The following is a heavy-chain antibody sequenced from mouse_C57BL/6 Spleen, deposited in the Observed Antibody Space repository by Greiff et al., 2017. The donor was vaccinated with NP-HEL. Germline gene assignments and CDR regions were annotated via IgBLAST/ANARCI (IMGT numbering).Heavy chain of an antibody. CDR2: INPNYGTT. CDR1: GYSFTDYN. V-gene: IGHV1-39*01. CDR3: ARRRSSGHYFDY. Sequence: VQLQHSGPELVKPGASVKISCKASGYSFTDYNMNWVKQSNGKSLEWIGVINPNYGTTSYNQKFKGKATLTVEKSSSTVYLELSRLTSDDSAVYYCARRRSSGHYFDYWGQGTTLTVSS. J-gene: IGHJ2*01. D-gene: IGHD3-2*02.